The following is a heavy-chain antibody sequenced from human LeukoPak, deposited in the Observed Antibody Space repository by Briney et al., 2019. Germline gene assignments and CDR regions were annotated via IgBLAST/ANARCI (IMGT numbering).Heavy chain of an antibody. Sequence: PGGSLRLSCAASGFTFSSYWMSWVRQAPGKGLEWVANIKQDGSEKYYVDSVKGRFTISRDNAKNSLYLQMNSLRAEDTALYYCAKDAGDTAVRYGMDVWGQGTTVTVSS. D-gene: IGHD5-18*01. CDR2: IKQDGSEK. V-gene: IGHV3-7*03. CDR3: AKDAGDTAVRYGMDV. J-gene: IGHJ6*02. CDR1: GFTFSSYW.